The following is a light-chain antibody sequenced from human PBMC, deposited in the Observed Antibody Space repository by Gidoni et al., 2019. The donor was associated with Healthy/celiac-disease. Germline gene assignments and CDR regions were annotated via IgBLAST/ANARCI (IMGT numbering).Light chain of an antibody. CDR2: AAC. V-gene: IGKV1-33*01. J-gene: IGKJ4*01. CDR3: QQYDNLPLT. Sequence: DIQMTQSPSSLSASVGDRVTITCQASQDISNYLNWYQQKPGKTPKLLIYAACNLETGVPSRFSGSGSATDFTFTISRLQPEYTATYYCQQYDNLPLTFGGGTKVEIK. CDR1: QDISNY.